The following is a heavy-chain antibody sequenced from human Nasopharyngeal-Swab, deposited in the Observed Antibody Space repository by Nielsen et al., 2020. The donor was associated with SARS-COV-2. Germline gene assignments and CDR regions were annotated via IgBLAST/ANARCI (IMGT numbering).Heavy chain of an antibody. V-gene: IGHV1-8*01. Sequence: ASVNVPRKASRYTFPSYDIYWVRQATGQGLEWMGWMNPNSGNTGYAQKFQGRVTMTRNTSISTAYMELSSLRSEDTAVYYCARGGGSTSNGAFDIWGQGTMVTVSS. CDR2: MNPNSGNT. CDR1: RYTFPSYD. CDR3: ARGGGSTSNGAFDI. D-gene: IGHD2-2*01. J-gene: IGHJ3*02.